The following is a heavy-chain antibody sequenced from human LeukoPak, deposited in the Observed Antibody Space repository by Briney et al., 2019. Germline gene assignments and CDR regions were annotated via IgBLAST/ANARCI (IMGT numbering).Heavy chain of an antibody. D-gene: IGHD3-16*01. CDR1: GFPFSSYW. J-gene: IGHJ4*02. Sequence: PGGSLRLSCAASGFPFSSYWMHWVRQVPGRGLLWVSLINSDGSATNYADSVKGRFTISRDNAKNTLYLQMDSLRAEDTAVYYCVRKPLGGPIDYWGQGTLATVSS. CDR2: INSDGSAT. CDR3: VRKPLGGPIDY. V-gene: IGHV3-74*01.